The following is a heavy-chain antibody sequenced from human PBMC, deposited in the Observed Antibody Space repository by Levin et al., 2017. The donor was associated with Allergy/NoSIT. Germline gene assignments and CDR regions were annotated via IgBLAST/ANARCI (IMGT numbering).Heavy chain of an antibody. CDR2: ISGSGGST. Sequence: ASVKVSCAASGFTFSSYAMSWVRQAPGKGLEWVSAISGSGGSTYYADSVKGRFTISRDNSKNTLYLQMNSLRAEDTAVYYCAKDHKSSGWYDYIYFDYWGQGTLVTVSS. D-gene: IGHD6-19*01. CDR3: AKDHKSSGWYDYIYFDY. J-gene: IGHJ4*02. CDR1: GFTFSSYA. V-gene: IGHV3-23*01.